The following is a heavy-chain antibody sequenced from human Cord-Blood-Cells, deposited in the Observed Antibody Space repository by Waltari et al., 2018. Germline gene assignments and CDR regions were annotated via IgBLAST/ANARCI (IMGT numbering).Heavy chain of an antibody. CDR1: GGTFRSYA. J-gene: IGHJ4*02. V-gene: IGHV1-69*01. CDR3: ARDLPDYYGSAFDY. D-gene: IGHD3-10*01. CDR2: IIPIFGTA. Sequence: QVQLVQSGAEVKKPGSSVKVSCKASGGTFRSYAISGVRPAPGQGLEWMGGIIPIFGTANYAQKFQGRVTITADESTSTAYMELSSLRSEDTAVYYCARDLPDYYGSAFDYWGQGTLVTVSS.